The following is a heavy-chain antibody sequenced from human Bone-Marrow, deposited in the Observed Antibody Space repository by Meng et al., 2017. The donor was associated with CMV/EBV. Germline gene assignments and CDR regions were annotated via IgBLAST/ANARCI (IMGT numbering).Heavy chain of an antibody. V-gene: IGHV3-43*01. J-gene: IGHJ5*02. CDR1: GFTFDDYT. CDR2: ISWDGSRT. CDR3: VRDVGQPGEGNTWYKWYDP. Sequence: GESLKISCAASGFTFDDYTMHWVRQAPGKGLEWVSLISWDGSRTAYADSVKGRFTISRDNAKNTLYLQMNRLRAEDTAVYYCVRDVGQPGEGNTWYKWYDPWGQGTLVTVSS. D-gene: IGHD6-13*01.